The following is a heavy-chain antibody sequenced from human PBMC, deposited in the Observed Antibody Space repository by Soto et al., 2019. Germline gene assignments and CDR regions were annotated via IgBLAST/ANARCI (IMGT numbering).Heavy chain of an antibody. Sequence: SETLSLTCTVSGGSISSGGYYWSWIRQHPGKGLEWIGYIYYSGSTYYNPSLKSRVTISVDTSKNQFSLKLSSVTAAYTAVYYCARDFSSLGDYGAFDIWGQGTMVTVSS. V-gene: IGHV4-31*03. J-gene: IGHJ3*02. CDR2: IYYSGST. CDR3: ARDFSSLGDYGAFDI. CDR1: GGSISSGGYY. D-gene: IGHD4-17*01.